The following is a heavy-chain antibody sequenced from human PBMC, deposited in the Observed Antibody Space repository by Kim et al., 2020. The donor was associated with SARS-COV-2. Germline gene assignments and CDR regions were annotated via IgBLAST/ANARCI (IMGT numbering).Heavy chain of an antibody. CDR3: ARQQGMYYYGMDV. J-gene: IGHJ6*02. V-gene: IGHV5-51*01. Sequence: YTPSFQGQVAISADKSISTAYLQWSSLKASDTAMYYCARQQGMYYYGMDVWGQGTTVSVSS.